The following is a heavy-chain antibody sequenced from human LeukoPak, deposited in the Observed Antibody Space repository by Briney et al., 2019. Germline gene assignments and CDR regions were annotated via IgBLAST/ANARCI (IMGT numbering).Heavy chain of an antibody. CDR2: IYYSGTV. Sequence: TSETLSLTCTVSGGSISGYYWSWIRQPPGKGLEWIGNIYYSGTVNYSPSLKSRVTISVATSNNQFSLNLLFVTAADSAVYYCVRGWDTGYGYYGMDVWGQGTTVTVSS. J-gene: IGHJ6*02. V-gene: IGHV4-59*01. CDR3: VRGWDTGYGYYGMDV. CDR1: GGSISGYY. D-gene: IGHD5-18*01.